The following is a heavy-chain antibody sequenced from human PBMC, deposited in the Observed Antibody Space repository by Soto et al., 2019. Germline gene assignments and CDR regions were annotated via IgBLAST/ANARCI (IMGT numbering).Heavy chain of an antibody. J-gene: IGHJ4*02. CDR3: ARFTVIAARRYFDY. V-gene: IGHV4-31*03. Sequence: PSETLSLTGTVSGGSISSGCYYWSWIRQHPGKGLEWIGYIYYSGSTYYNPSLKSRVTISVETSKNQFSLKLSSVTAADTAVYYCARFTVIAARRYFDYLGQVTLVTVSS. CDR1: GGSISSGCYY. CDR2: IYYSGST. D-gene: IGHD6-6*01.